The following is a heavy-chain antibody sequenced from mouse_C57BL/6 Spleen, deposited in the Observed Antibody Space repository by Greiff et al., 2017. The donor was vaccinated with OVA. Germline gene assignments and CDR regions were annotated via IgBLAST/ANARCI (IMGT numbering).Heavy chain of an antibody. Sequence: VQLQQSGAELVRPGASVTLSCKASGYTFTDYEMHWVKQTPVHGLEWIGAIDPETGGTTYNQKFKGKATLTADKSSSTAYMELRSLTSEDSAVYYCAGCDRYYEFAYWGQGTLVTVSA. V-gene: IGHV1-15*01. CDR3: AGCDRYYEFAY. J-gene: IGHJ3*01. CDR1: GYTFTDYE. CDR2: IDPETGGT. D-gene: IGHD1-1*01.